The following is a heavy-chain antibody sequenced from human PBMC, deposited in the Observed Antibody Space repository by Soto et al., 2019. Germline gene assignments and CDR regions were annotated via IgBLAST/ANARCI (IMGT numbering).Heavy chain of an antibody. CDR2: INPTGGGT. J-gene: IGHJ3*02. D-gene: IGHD6-25*01. CDR3: ARGPSSGAFDI. Sequence: QEQLVQSGAEVRQPGASVKVSCKASGYTFIDYHIHWLRQAPGQGLEGLADINPTGGGTNSAQKFQGRLTVTRDSSTSSVYMELSSLTSEDTAVYYCARGPSSGAFDIWGQGTMVTISS. V-gene: IGHV1-46*01. CDR1: GYTFIDYH.